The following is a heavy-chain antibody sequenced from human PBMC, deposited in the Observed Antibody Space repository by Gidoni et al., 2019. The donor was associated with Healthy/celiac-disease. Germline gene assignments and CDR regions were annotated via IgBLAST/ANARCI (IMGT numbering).Heavy chain of an antibody. Sequence: QAQLVQSGAEVKKPGSSVKVSCKATGGTFSSYAISWVRQAPGQGLEWMGGIIPIFGTANYAQKFQGRVTITADKSTSTAYMELSSLRSEDTAVYYCARGLGRKGVMTNWFDPWGQGTLVTVSS. D-gene: IGHD3-16*01. CDR1: GGTFSSYA. CDR3: ARGLGRKGVMTNWFDP. CDR2: IIPIFGTA. J-gene: IGHJ5*02. V-gene: IGHV1-69*06.